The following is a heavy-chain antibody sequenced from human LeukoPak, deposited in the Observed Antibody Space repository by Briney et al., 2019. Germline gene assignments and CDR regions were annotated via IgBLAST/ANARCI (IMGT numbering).Heavy chain of an antibody. J-gene: IGHJ4*02. D-gene: IGHD3-22*01. CDR3: ASSSSSTPFDY. Sequence: SETLSLTCAVYGGSFSGYYWSWIRQPPGKGLEWIGEINHSGSTNYNPSLKSRVTIPVDTSKNQFSLKLSSVTAADTAVYYCASSSSSTPFDYWGQGTLVTVSS. V-gene: IGHV4-34*01. CDR1: GGSFSGYY. CDR2: INHSGST.